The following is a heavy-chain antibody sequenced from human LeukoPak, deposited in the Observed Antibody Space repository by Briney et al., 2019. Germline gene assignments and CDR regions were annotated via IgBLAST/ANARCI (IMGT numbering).Heavy chain of an antibody. V-gene: IGHV3-23*01. CDR3: AKNTFYCNSASSYLHY. CDR1: GFTFSSYA. D-gene: IGHD2-2*01. CDR2: ISGNADST. Sequence: GGSLRLSCAASGFTFSSYAMSWVRQAPGRGLEWVSAISGNADSTYYADSVKGRFTISRDNSKNTLSLQMNSLRAEDTAVYYCAKNTFYCNSASSYLHYWGQGTLVTVSS. J-gene: IGHJ4*02.